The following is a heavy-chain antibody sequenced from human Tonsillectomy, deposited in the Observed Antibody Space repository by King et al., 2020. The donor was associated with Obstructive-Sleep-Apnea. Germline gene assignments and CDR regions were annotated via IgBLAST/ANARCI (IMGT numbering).Heavy chain of an antibody. J-gene: IGHJ4*02. CDR1: GYILTSYD. CDR2: FHPGVCAT. CDR3: ARDSGFAPFDF. Sequence: QLVQSGAEVKKPGASLKMSCKASGYILTSYDMHWLRKVPGQGHERMGAFHPGVCATTLAHGFHGRVPMTTDTSTSTGYMDLRRLRSEDTAVYFCARDSGFAPFDFWGRGTLVAVSS. D-gene: IGHD5-12*01. V-gene: IGHV1-46*01.